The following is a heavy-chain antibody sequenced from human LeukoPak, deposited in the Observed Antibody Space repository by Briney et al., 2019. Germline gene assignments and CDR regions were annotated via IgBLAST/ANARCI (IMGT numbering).Heavy chain of an antibody. V-gene: IGHV4-38-2*02. CDR1: GYSISSDYY. D-gene: IGHD5-18*01. J-gene: IGHJ4*02. Sequence: SETLSLTCSVSGYSISSDYYWGWIRQPPGKGLEWIASVSHSGSTYYNPSLKSRVTISVDTSKNQFSLKVTSVTAADTALYYCARERIERYTYASSDFDYWGRGTLVTVSS. CDR3: ARERIERYTYASSDFDY. CDR2: VSHSGST.